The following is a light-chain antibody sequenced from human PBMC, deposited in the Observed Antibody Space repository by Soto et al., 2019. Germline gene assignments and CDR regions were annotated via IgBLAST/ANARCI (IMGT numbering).Light chain of an antibody. Sequence: DIVLTQSPLSLPVSLGQPASISCRTSQSLTHMKWFQQRPGQSPRRLTDDISKRDPGDPDRFSGSGSGTEFTLKISRVEADHAAVYYCLQGEDWPWTFGQETKV. CDR3: LQGEDWPWT. V-gene: IGKV2-30*01. CDR1: QSLTH. CDR2: DIS. J-gene: IGKJ1*01.